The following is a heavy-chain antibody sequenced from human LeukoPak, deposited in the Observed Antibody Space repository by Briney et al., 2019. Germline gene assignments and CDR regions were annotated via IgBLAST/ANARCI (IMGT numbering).Heavy chain of an antibody. CDR3: GRKNAGGGGMAARAPKY. CDR2: ISTSSTYI. J-gene: IGHJ4*02. D-gene: IGHD6-25*01. CDR1: VFTLTIYT. Sequence: GGSLRLSCGASVFTLTIYTVIGVRQSPGKGLEWVSSISTSSTYIYYADSVKGRFTISRDNDKNLMYLQMNSMRVEEKAVYYCGRKNAGGGGMAARAPKYWGQGTLVTVSS. V-gene: IGHV3-21*01.